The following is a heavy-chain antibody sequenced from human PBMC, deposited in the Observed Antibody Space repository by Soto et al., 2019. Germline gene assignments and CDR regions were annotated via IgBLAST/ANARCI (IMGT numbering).Heavy chain of an antibody. J-gene: IGHJ6*02. Sequence: GGSLRLSCAASGFTFSSYWMHWVRQAPGKGLVWVSRINSDGSSTSYADSVKGRFTISGDNAKNTLYLQMNSLRAEDTAVYYCARDPITMVRGVIMGLSYGMDVWGQGTTVTVSS. CDR2: INSDGSST. CDR3: ARDPITMVRGVIMGLSYGMDV. V-gene: IGHV3-74*01. CDR1: GFTFSSYW. D-gene: IGHD3-10*01.